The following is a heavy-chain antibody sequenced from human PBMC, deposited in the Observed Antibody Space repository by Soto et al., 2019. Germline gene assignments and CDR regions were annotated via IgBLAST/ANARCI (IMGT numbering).Heavy chain of an antibody. V-gene: IGHV5-51*01. CDR3: TKRLNDVSKPSTWLDP. Sequence: PGESLKISCKGSEYSFANQWIGWVRQMPGKGLEWVGIISPDTSHTLYSPSLQGQVTISVDKSISTVYLQWNSLKASDTAMYYCTKRLNDVSKPSTWLDPWGQGTLVTVYS. CDR1: EYSFANQW. D-gene: IGHD1-1*01. J-gene: IGHJ5*02. CDR2: ISPDTSHT.